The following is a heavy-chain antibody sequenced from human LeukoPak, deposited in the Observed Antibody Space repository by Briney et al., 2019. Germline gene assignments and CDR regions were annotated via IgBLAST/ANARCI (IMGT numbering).Heavy chain of an antibody. D-gene: IGHD4-23*01. J-gene: IGHJ3*02. Sequence: SQTLSLTCIVSGGSIISGDYYWSWIRQHPGKGLEWIGYIHYTGSTYYNPSLKSRTTMSVDTSKNQFSLKLTSVTAADTAVYYCARADVYGGNPFDCFDIWGQGTVVAVSS. V-gene: IGHV4-31*03. CDR3: ARADVYGGNPFDCFDI. CDR2: IHYTGST. CDR1: GGSIISGDYY.